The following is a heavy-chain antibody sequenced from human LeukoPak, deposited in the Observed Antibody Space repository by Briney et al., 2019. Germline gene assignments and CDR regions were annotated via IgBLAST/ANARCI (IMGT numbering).Heavy chain of an antibody. CDR1: GGSISSSSYY. D-gene: IGHD6-13*01. CDR2: IYYSGST. Sequence: SETLSLTCTVSGGSISSSSYYWSWIRQPPGKGLEWIGYIYYSGSTNYNSSLKSRVTISVDTSKNQFSLNLSSVTAADTAVYYCASVGTFSSSWYSSNWFDPWGQGTLVTVSS. CDR3: ASVGTFSSSWYSSNWFDP. V-gene: IGHV4-61*01. J-gene: IGHJ5*02.